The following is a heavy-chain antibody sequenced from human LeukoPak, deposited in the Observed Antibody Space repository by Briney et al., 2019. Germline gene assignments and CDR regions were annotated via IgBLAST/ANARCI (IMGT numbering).Heavy chain of an antibody. CDR1: GFTFSYYW. V-gene: IGHV3-7*05. CDR2: INEDGNEK. D-gene: IGHD6-25*01. CDR3: VRGGDL. J-gene: IGHJ4*02. Sequence: GGSLRLSCAVSGFTFSYYWMIWVRQAPGKGLEWVANINEDGNEKNYLDSVKGRFTVSRDHAENSVYLQMNTLRVEDTAVYYCVRGGDLWGQGTLVTVSS.